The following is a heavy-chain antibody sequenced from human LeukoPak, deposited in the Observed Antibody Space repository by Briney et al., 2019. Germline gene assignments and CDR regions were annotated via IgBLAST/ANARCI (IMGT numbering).Heavy chain of an antibody. V-gene: IGHV4-34*01. J-gene: IGHJ4*02. CDR1: GGSFSGYY. D-gene: IGHD3-9*01. CDR3: ARALRYFDWSWAS. Sequence: SETLSLTCAVYGGSFSGYYWSGIPQPPGKGWEGIGEINHSGSTNYNPSLKSRVTISVDTSKNQFSLKLSSVTAADTAVYYCARALRYFDWSWASWGQGTLVTVSS. CDR2: INHSGST.